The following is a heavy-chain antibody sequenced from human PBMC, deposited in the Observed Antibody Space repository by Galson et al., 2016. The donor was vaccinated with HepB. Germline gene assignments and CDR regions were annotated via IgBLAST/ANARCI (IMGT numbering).Heavy chain of an antibody. Sequence: SVKVSCKASGGTVITYAISWVRQAPRQGLEWMGGIVPMFNIVKYAQTFQGRVTLTADESTSTAYMELSSLRSQDTAVYYCATKPRYCSGENCYYYGMDVWGQGTTVTVSS. D-gene: IGHD2-15*01. V-gene: IGHV1-69*13. CDR1: GGTVITYA. CDR3: ATKPRYCSGENCYYYGMDV. CDR2: IVPMFNIV. J-gene: IGHJ6*02.